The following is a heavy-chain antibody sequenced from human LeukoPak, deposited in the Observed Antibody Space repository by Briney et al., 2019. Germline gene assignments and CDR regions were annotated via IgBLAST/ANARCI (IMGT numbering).Heavy chain of an antibody. V-gene: IGHV3-21*01. Sequence: GGSLRLSCAASGFTFSSYSMNWVRQAPGKGLEWVSSISSSSSYIYYADSVKGRFAISRDNAKNSLYLQMNSLRAEDTAVYYCARSPTLYNWFDPRGQGTLVTVSS. J-gene: IGHJ5*02. CDR3: ARSPTLYNWFDP. CDR2: ISSSSSYI. CDR1: GFTFSSYS.